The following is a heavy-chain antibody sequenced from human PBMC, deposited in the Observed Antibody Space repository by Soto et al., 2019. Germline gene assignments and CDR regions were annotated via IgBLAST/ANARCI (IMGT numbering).Heavy chain of an antibody. D-gene: IGHD3-9*01. CDR1: GYTVTIHW. CDR2: IYPGDSDT. Sequence: GVSLKIARTGSGYTVTIHWIGGVRQMPGKGLEWMGIIYPGDSDTRYSPSFQGQVTISADKSISTAYLQWSSLKASDTAMYYCARRPSYDILTGYLAPFDYWGQGTLVTVSS. CDR3: ARRPSYDILTGYLAPFDY. V-gene: IGHV5-51*01. J-gene: IGHJ4*02.